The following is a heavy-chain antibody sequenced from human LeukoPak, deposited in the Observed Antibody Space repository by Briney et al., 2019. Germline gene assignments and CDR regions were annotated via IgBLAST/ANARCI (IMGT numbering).Heavy chain of an antibody. J-gene: IGHJ3*02. CDR1: GYIFTSYG. CDR2: ISGYNGDT. Sequence: GASVKVSCKASGYIFTSYGIIWVRQAPGQGLEWMGWISGYNGDTNYAQKVQGRVTMTTDTSTTTAYMELRSLRFDDTAVYYCARAYGSGMWAFDIWGQGTMVTVSS. CDR3: ARAYGSGMWAFDI. V-gene: IGHV1-18*01. D-gene: IGHD3-10*01.